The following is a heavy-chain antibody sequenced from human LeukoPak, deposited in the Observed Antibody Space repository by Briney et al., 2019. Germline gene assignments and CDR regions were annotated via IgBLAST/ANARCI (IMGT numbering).Heavy chain of an antibody. V-gene: IGHV1-2*02. CDR3: ATTTVAGFSEYFQH. CDR2: INPNSGGT. D-gene: IGHD6-19*01. CDR1: GYTFTGYY. Sequence: ASVKVSCKASGYTFTGYYMHWVRQAPGQGLEWMGWINPNSGGTNYAQKFQGRVTMTRDTSISTAYMELSRLRSDDTAVYYCATTTVAGFSEYFQHWGQGTVVTVSS. J-gene: IGHJ1*01.